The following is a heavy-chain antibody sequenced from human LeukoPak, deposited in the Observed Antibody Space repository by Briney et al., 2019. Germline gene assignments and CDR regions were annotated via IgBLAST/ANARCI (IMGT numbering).Heavy chain of an antibody. CDR2: ISSSSTYI. J-gene: IGHJ1*01. CDR3: ARVVYGDYSYFQH. CDR1: GFTFSRYT. D-gene: IGHD4-17*01. Sequence: GGSLRLSCAASGFTFSRYTMNWVRQAPGKGLEWVSSISSSSTYIYYADSLRGRFTISRDNAKNSLYLQMNSLRAEDTAVYYCARVVYGDYSYFQHWGQGTLVTVSS. V-gene: IGHV3-21*01.